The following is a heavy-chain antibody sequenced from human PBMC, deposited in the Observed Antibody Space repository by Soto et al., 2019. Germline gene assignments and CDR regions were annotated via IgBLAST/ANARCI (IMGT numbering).Heavy chain of an antibody. J-gene: IGHJ3*02. D-gene: IGHD2-15*01. V-gene: IGHV3-9*01. CDR2: ISWNSGSI. Sequence: SLRLSCAASGFSFSSFAMHWVRQAQGKGLEWVSGISWNSGSIGYADSVKGRFTISRDNAKNSLYLQMNSLRAEDTALYYCAKGGVAAWSFDAFDIWGQGTMVTVSS. CDR3: AKGGVAAWSFDAFDI. CDR1: GFSFSSFA.